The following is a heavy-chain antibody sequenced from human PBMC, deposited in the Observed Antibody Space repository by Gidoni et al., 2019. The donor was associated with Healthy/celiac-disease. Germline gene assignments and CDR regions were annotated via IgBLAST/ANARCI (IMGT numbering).Heavy chain of an antibody. CDR3: ARGATETTLSRH. D-gene: IGHD4-17*01. J-gene: IGHJ4*02. CDR1: GFTFSNYV. Sequence: QVQLVESGGGVVQPGKSLRVSCAASGFTFSNYVFHWARQAPGKGLEWVAVISFDGGDKYYADSVKGRFTISRDNSKNTLYLQMNSLRGEDTAIYYCARGATETTLSRHWGQGTLVTVSS. V-gene: IGHV3-30*03. CDR2: ISFDGGDK.